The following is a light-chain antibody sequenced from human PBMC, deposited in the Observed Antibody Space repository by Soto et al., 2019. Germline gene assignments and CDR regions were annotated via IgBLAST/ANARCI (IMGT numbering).Light chain of an antibody. CDR2: EVS. J-gene: IGLJ3*02. Sequence: QSAPTQPPSASGSPGQSATISCTGTSSDVGGYNYVSWYQQFPGKAPKLMIYEVSKRPSGVPDRFSGSKSGNTATLTVSGLQAEDEADYYRSPYAVSSTWVFGGGTKLTVL. CDR3: SPYAVSSTWV. V-gene: IGLV2-8*01. CDR1: SSDVGGYNY.